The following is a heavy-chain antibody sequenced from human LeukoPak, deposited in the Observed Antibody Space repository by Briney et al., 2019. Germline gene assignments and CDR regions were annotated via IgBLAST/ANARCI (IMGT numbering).Heavy chain of an antibody. J-gene: IGHJ4*02. V-gene: IGHV4-30-4*01. D-gene: IGHD2-2*02. CDR1: GGSISSGDYY. CDR2: IYYSGST. Sequence: SETLSLTCTVSGGSISSGDYYWSWIRQPPGKGLEWIEYIYYSGSTYYNPSLKSRVTISVDTSKNQFSLKPSSVTAADTAVYYCARGGEVVPAAIGYFDYWGQGTLVTVSS. CDR3: ARGGEVVPAAIGYFDY.